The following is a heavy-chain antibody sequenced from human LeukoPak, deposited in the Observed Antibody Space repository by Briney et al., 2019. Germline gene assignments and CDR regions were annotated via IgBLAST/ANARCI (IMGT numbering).Heavy chain of an antibody. D-gene: IGHD3-22*01. J-gene: IGHJ2*01. CDR3: ARGRYDSSGYGWYFDL. CDR2: INHSGST. V-gene: IGHV4-34*01. CDR1: GGSFSGYY. Sequence: SETLSLTCAVYGGSFSGYYWSWIRQPPGKGLGWLGEINHSGSTNYNPSLKSRVTISVDTSKNQFSLKLSSVTAADTAVYYCARGRYDSSGYGWYFDLWGRGTLVTVSS.